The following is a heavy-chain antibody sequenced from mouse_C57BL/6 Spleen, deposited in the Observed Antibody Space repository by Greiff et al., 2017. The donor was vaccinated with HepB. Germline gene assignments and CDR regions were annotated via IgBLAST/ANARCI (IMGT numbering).Heavy chain of an antibody. CDR2: IYPSDSET. CDR1: GYTFTSYW. J-gene: IGHJ2*01. D-gene: IGHD4-1*01. Sequence: VKLQQPGAELVRPGSSVKLSCKASGYTFTSYWMDWVKQRPGQGLEWIGNIYPSDSETHYNQKFKDKATLTVDKSSSTAYMQLSSLTSEDSAVYYCARGGTGYFDYWGQGTTLTVSS. CDR3: ARGGTGYFDY. V-gene: IGHV1-61*01.